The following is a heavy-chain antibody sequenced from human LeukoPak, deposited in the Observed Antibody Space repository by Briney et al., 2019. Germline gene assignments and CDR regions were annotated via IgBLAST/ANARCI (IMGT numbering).Heavy chain of an antibody. J-gene: IGHJ5*02. V-gene: IGHV4-34*01. CDR2: INHSGST. Sequence: SETLSLTCAVYGGSFSGYYWSWIRQPPGKGLEWIGEINHSGSTKYNPSLKSRVTTSVDTSKNQFSLKLSSVTAADTAVYYCARGPPYCSGGSCYSNWFDPWGQGTLVTVSS. CDR1: GGSFSGYY. D-gene: IGHD2-15*01. CDR3: ARGPPYCSGGSCYSNWFDP.